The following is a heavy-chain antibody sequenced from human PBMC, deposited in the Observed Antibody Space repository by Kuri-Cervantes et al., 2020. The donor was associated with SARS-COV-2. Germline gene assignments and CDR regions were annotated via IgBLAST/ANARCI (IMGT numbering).Heavy chain of an antibody. CDR1: GFTFSSYA. V-gene: IGHV3-9*01. Sequence: SLKISCAASGFTFSSYAMSWVRQAPGKGLEWVSGISWNSGSIGYADSVKGRFTISRDNAKNSLYLQMNSLRAEDTAVYYCAKDQHGIVVVMAAIDYWGQGTLVTVSS. D-gene: IGHD2-15*01. CDR3: AKDQHGIVVVMAAIDY. CDR2: ISWNSGSI. J-gene: IGHJ4*02.